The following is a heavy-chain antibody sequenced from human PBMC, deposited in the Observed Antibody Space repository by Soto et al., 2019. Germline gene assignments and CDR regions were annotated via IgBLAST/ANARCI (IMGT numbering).Heavy chain of an antibody. Sequence: QVQLVESGGDLVKPGGSLRLSCAASGFPFSDYYMSLIRQAPGKGLEWVSSISSSSSDTNYAQSVKGRFTISRDNAKNSLHLQMNSLRAEDTAVYYCARRRPTGYYNYWGQGTLVTVSA. V-gene: IGHV3-11*05. CDR3: ARRRPTGYYNY. D-gene: IGHD3-9*01. CDR2: ISSSSSDT. CDR1: GFPFSDYY. J-gene: IGHJ4*02.